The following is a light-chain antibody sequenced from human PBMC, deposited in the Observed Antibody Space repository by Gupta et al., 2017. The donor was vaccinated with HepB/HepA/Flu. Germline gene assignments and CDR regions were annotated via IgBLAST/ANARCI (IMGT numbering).Light chain of an antibody. V-gene: IGKV4-1*01. J-gene: IGKJ3*01. CDR2: WAA. CDR1: QSVLSSSNNKNY. CDR3: RNCYSTLS. Sequence: DIVMTQSPDSLAVSLGERATINCKSSQSVLSSSNNKNYLAWYQQKPGQPPKLLSYWAATREPGVPDRICCSGSGTKFTLTLTSLQTEDVAVYSCRNCYSTLSFGPGTKVEIK.